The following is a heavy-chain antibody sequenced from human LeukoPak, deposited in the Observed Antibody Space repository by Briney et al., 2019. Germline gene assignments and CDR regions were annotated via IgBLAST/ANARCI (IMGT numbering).Heavy chain of an antibody. D-gene: IGHD5-18*01. CDR2: ITRSGVST. J-gene: IGHJ4*02. CDR3: ARCGYSYGCDY. V-gene: IGHV3-23*01. CDR1: GFTFSSYG. Sequence: GSXRLPCAASGFTFSSYGMRWVRQAPGKGLEWVLSITRSGVSTYYADSGKGRFTISRDNSKNTLFLQMNSLRAEDTAVYYCARCGYSYGCDYWGQGTLVTVSS.